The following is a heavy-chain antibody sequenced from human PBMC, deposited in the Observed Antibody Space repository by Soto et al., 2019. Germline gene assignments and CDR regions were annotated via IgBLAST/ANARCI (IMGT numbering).Heavy chain of an antibody. Sequence: EVRLLESGGGLVQPGGSLRLSCAASGFTFSSYAMRWVRQAPVKGLEWVSAISGSGGSTYYADSVKGRFTISRDNSKNTLYLQMNSLRAEDTAVYYCARRGSGSYYDDWGQGTLVTVSS. CDR2: ISGSGGST. D-gene: IGHD1-26*01. J-gene: IGHJ4*02. CDR1: GFTFSSYA. V-gene: IGHV3-23*01. CDR3: ARRGSGSYYDD.